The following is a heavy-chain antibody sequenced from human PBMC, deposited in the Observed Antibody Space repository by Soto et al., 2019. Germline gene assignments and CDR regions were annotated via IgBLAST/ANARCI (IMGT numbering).Heavy chain of an antibody. Sequence: EVQLLESGGGLEQPGGSLRLSCVGSGHTFHNYAMNWVRQAPGKGLEWVSGISGSGGSTYYADSVRGRFTISRDDSKNTLYLQMNSVRAEDTAVYYCAKVSRGIGVVPAAQNWGQGTLVTVSS. CDR2: ISGSGGST. V-gene: IGHV3-23*01. CDR3: AKVSRGIGVVPAAQN. J-gene: IGHJ4*02. CDR1: GHTFHNYA. D-gene: IGHD2-2*01.